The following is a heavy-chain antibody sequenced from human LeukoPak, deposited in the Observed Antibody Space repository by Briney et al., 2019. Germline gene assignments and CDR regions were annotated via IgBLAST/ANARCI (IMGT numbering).Heavy chain of an antibody. V-gene: IGHV1-18*01. CDR2: ISAYNGNT. CDR1: GYTFTSYD. Sequence: ASVKVSCKASGYTFTSYDINWVRQAPGQGLEWMGWISAYNGNTNYAQKLQGRVTMTTDTSTSTAYMELRSLRSDDTAVYYCARDLTTGRSYYDSSGEGIFDYWGQGTLVTVSS. CDR3: ARDLTTGRSYYDSSGEGIFDY. D-gene: IGHD3-22*01. J-gene: IGHJ4*02.